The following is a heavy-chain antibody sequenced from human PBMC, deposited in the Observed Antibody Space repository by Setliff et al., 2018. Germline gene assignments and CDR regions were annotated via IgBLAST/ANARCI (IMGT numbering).Heavy chain of an antibody. CDR2: ISPYTGNT. CDR1: GYTFTDYG. D-gene: IGHD2-2*01. V-gene: IGHV1-18*01. CDR3: ERLVRYCSTTSCQRTSGDDF. J-gene: IGHJ4*02. Sequence: GASVKVSCKASGYTFTDYGISWMRQAPGQGLEWMGWISPYTGNTFYAPQFQGRVIMTTDTSAKTAYMDLRSLRSDDTAVYYCERLVRYCSTTSCQRTSGDDFWGLGTLVTVSS.